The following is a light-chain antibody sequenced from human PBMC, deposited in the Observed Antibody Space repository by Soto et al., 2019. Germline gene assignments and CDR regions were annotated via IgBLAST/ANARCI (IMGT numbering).Light chain of an antibody. CDR2: GAS. J-gene: IGKJ1*01. CDR3: QHYKNYPWT. Sequence: AIRMTQSPSSLSASAGDRVAIACRASQAVGRYLAWYQQKPGQAPKLLIYGASTLQSGFPSRFSGGGSGTDFTLTISCLQSEDFATYYCQHYKNYPWTFGQGTKVEIK. CDR1: QAVGRY. V-gene: IGKV1-8*01.